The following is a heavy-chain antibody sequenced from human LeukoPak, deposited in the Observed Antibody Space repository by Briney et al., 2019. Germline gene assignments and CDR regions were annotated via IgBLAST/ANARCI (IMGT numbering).Heavy chain of an antibody. Sequence: GGSLRLSCAASGFTFSSYAMHWVRQAPGKGLEWVAVISYDGSNKYYADSVKGRFTISRDNSKNTLYLQMNSLRAEDTAVYYCARDRGDIVATILAYWGQGTLVTVSS. CDR2: ISYDGSNK. J-gene: IGHJ4*02. CDR3: ARDRGDIVATILAY. CDR1: GFTFSSYA. V-gene: IGHV3-30*04. D-gene: IGHD5-12*01.